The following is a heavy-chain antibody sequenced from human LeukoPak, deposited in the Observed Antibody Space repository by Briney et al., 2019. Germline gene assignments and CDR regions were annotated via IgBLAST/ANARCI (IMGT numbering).Heavy chain of an antibody. CDR2: MKEDGGEI. Sequence: GGSLRLSCEASAFTFSSYWMSWVCQAPGKGLGWVSNMKEDGGEINYVDSVKGRFTISRDNAKNSLCLQMNSLRVEDTAVYYCARDRGYSTFDYWGQGNLVTVTS. J-gene: IGHJ4*02. CDR1: AFTFSSYW. CDR3: ARDRGYSTFDY. V-gene: IGHV3-7*01. D-gene: IGHD4-23*01.